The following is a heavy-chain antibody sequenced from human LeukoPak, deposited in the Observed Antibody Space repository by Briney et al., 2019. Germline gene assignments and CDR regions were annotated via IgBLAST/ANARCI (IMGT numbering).Heavy chain of an antibody. CDR3: ARDSAGNDY. Sequence: GGSLRLSCAASRFTFSTYAMSWVRQAPGKGLEWLSTVSDSGGSTYYADSVKGRFTISRDNAKNSLYLQMNSLRAEDTAMYYCARDSAGNDYWGQGTLVTVSS. CDR2: VSDSGGST. CDR1: RFTFSTYA. J-gene: IGHJ4*02. V-gene: IGHV3-23*01. D-gene: IGHD6-13*01.